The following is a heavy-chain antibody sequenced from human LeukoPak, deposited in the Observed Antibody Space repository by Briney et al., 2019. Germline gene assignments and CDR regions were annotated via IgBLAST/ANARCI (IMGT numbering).Heavy chain of an antibody. CDR1: GGSIHSGGFY. V-gene: IGHV4-31*11. D-gene: IGHD4-17*01. CDR2: IYYTGTT. J-gene: IGHJ4*02. Sequence: SETLSLTCAVSGGSIHSGGFYWTWIRQHPGKGLEWIAYIYYTGTTYYNSSLKSRVTLSIDTSKNQFSLRLTSVTAADTAVYYCARNREFGEYYFDFWGRGTLVTVSS. CDR3: ARNREFGEYYFDF.